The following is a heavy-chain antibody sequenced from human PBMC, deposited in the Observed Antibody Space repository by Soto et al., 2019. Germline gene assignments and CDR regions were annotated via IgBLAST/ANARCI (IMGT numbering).Heavy chain of an antibody. Sequence: SETLSLTCTVSGGSISSSSYYWGWIRQPPGKGLEWIGSIYYSGSTYYNPSLKSRVTISVDTSKNQFSLKLSSVTAADTAVYYCATLGPDPFEDFDYWGQGTRVTVS. D-gene: IGHD3-9*01. CDR1: GGSISSSSYY. J-gene: IGHJ4*02. V-gene: IGHV4-39*01. CDR2: IYYSGST. CDR3: ATLGPDPFEDFDY.